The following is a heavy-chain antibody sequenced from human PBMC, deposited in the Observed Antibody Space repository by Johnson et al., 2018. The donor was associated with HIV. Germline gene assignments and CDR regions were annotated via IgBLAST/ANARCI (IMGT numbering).Heavy chain of an antibody. Sequence: VQLVESGGGSVKSGGSLRVSCAASGFTFSNAWMSWVRQAPGKGLEWVGRVKSKTDGGTIDYAAAVKGRFIISRDDSKNTLYLKMNGLKTEDTAVYYCTTMSALWFGDLHVFGNGFDIWGQVTMVTVSS. CDR3: TTMSALWFGDLHVFGNGFDI. J-gene: IGHJ3*02. V-gene: IGHV3-15*01. CDR1: GFTFSNAW. D-gene: IGHD3-10*01. CDR2: VKSKTDGGTI.